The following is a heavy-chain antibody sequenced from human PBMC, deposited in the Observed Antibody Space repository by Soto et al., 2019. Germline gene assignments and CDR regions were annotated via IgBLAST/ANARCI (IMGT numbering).Heavy chain of an antibody. CDR1: GYSFTSHW. CDR2: IYPGDSDT. J-gene: IGHJ3*02. D-gene: IGHD1-26*01. Sequence: PGESLKISCKGSGYSFTSHWIGWVRQMPGKGLEWMGIIYPGDSDTRYSPSFQGQVTISADKSISTAYLQWSSLKASDTAMYYCARIVSGSSHPFDIWGQGTMVTVSS. CDR3: ARIVSGSSHPFDI. V-gene: IGHV5-51*01.